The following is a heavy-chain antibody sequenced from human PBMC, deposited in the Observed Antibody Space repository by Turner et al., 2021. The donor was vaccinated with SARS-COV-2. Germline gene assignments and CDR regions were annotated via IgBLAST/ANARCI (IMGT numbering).Heavy chain of an antibody. Sequence: QVQLQESGPGLVRPSETLSLTCTVSGGSISSKSWSWIRQSPGRGREWIGYFYKIGSIDYNPTLRSRVTISVDTSKNQLSLNLISETAADTAVYYCARHQGSASGYDHGMNVWGQGTAVIVSS. J-gene: IGHJ6*02. CDR2: FYKIGSI. V-gene: IGHV4-59*08. CDR3: ARHQGSASGYDHGMNV. CDR1: GGSISSKS. D-gene: IGHD1-26*01.